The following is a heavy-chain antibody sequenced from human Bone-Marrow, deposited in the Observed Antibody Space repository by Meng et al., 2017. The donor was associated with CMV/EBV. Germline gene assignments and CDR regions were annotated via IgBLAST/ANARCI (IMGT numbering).Heavy chain of an antibody. D-gene: IGHD3-3*01. CDR3: AGSYDLWVGSWFDP. J-gene: IGHJ5*02. CDR2: ISHHGNT. CDR1: GGSFSGYY. Sequence: SETLSLTCAVYGGSFSGYYWSWIRQPPGKGLEWIGQISHHGNTDYNPSLKSRVTISIDTSKNQFSLSLNSVTAADTAVYYCAGSYDLWVGSWFDPWGQGTLVTVSS. V-gene: IGHV4-34*01.